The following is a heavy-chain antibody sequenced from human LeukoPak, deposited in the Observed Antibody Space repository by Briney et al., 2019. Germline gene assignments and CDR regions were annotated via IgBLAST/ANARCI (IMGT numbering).Heavy chain of an antibody. J-gene: IGHJ3*02. CDR3: AAGNYYDSSGYYPYAFDI. V-gene: IGHV1-58*01. Sequence: SVKVSCKASGFIFSRSAVQWVRLARGQRLEWIGWIVLGSGNTNYAQKFQERVTMTRDMSTGTAYMELSSLRSEDTAVYYCAAGNYYDSSGYYPYAFDIWGQGTMVTISS. D-gene: IGHD3-22*01. CDR2: IVLGSGNT. CDR1: GFIFSRSA.